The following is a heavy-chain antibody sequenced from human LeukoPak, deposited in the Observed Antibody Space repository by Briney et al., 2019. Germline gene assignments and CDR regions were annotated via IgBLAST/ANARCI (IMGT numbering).Heavy chain of an antibody. D-gene: IGHD3-22*01. CDR2: SSSSGSTI. CDR3: ARVGGGAYDSSGYYYVLFDY. Sequence: PGGSLRLSCAASGFTLSDYYMSWIRQAPGKGLEWVSYSSSSGSTIYYADSVKGRFTISRDNAKSSLYLQMNSLRAEDTAVYYCARVGGGAYDSSGYYYVLFDYWGQGTLVTVSS. V-gene: IGHV3-11*01. J-gene: IGHJ4*02. CDR1: GFTLSDYY.